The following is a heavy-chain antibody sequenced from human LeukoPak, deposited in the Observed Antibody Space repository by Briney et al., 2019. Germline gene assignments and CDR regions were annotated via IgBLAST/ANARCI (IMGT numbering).Heavy chain of an antibody. V-gene: IGHV1-2*02. CDR2: INPNSGGT. CDR1: GYXFTGYY. J-gene: IGHJ6*02. CDR3: ARGRIVYYYYYGMDV. Sequence: GASVKVSCKASGYXFTGYYIHWVRQAPGQGLEWMGWINPNSGGTNYAQKFQGRVTMTRDTSISTAYMELSRLRSDDTAVYYCARGRIVYYYYYGMDVWGQGATVTVSS. D-gene: IGHD2-15*01.